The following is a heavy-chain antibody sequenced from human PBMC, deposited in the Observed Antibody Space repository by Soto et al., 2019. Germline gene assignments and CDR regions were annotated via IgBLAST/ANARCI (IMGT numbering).Heavy chain of an antibody. CDR1: GFTFSSYG. J-gene: IGHJ6*04. Sequence: EVQLLESGGGLVQPGGSLRLSCAASGFTFSSYGMSWVRQAPGKGLEWVSSITSSGVSTYYADSVKGRYIISRDNSKNTLYLQMSRLSAEDTAVYYCARTTTTPDGFTRWYYGMDVWGGGTTVTVSS. D-gene: IGHD1-1*01. CDR3: ARTTTTPDGFTRWYYGMDV. V-gene: IGHV3-23*01. CDR2: ITSSGVST.